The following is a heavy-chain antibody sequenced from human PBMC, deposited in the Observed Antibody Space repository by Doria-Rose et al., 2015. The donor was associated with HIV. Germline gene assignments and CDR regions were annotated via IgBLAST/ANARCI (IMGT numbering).Heavy chain of an antibody. CDR3: ARIKSSRWYHKYYFDF. J-gene: IGHJ4*02. V-gene: IGHV2-26*01. D-gene: IGHD6-13*01. CDR2: IFSDDER. CDR1: GVSLSSPGMG. Sequence: QITLKESGPVLVKPTETLTLTCTVSGVSLSSPGMGVSWIRQPPGKALEWLANIFSDDERSYKTSLKSRLTISRRTSKSQVVLTMTDMDPVNTATYYCARIKSSRWYHKYYFDFWGQGTLAIVSA.